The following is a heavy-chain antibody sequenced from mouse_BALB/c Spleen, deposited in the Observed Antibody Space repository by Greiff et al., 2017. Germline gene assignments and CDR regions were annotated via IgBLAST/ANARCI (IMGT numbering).Heavy chain of an antibody. D-gene: IGHD4-1*02. CDR3: AREGTNWNYFDY. J-gene: IGHJ2*01. Sequence: QVQLKQSGAELVRPGVSVKISCKGSGYTFTDYAMHWVKQSHAKSLEWIGVISTYYGDASYNQKFKGKATMTVDKSSSTAYMELARLTSEDSAIYYCAREGTNWNYFDYWGQGTTLTVSS. CDR1: GYTFTDYA. V-gene: IGHV1S137*01. CDR2: ISTYYGDA.